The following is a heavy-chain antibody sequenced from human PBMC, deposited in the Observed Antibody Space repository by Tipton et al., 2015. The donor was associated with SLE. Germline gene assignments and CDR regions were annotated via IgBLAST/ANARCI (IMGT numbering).Heavy chain of an antibody. CDR3: ARRGDYYYGVDV. J-gene: IGHJ6*02. CDR1: GFTFDDYG. V-gene: IGHV3-20*04. Sequence: GSLRLSCAASGFTFDDYGMSWVRQAPGKGLEWVSGINWNGGGTGYADSVKGRFTISRDNAKNSLYLQMNSLRAEDTALYYCARRGDYYYGVDVWGQGTTVTVSS. CDR2: INWNGGGT.